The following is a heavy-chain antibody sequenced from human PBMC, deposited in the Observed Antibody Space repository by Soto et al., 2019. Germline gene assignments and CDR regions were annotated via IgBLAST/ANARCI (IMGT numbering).Heavy chain of an antibody. CDR2: ISGLGGST. J-gene: IGHJ6*03. V-gene: IGHV3-23*01. D-gene: IGHD2-2*01. Sequence: EVQLLESGGGFLQPGGSLSLSCAASGFTFRYYAMGWVRQVPGKGLEWVSGISGLGGSTFYADSVKGRFTISRDNSKNTLYLHMNSLRAEDTAIYYCAKDVEPAANYFYYYYIDVWGKGTAVTVSS. CDR1: GFTFRYYA. CDR3: AKDVEPAANYFYYYYIDV.